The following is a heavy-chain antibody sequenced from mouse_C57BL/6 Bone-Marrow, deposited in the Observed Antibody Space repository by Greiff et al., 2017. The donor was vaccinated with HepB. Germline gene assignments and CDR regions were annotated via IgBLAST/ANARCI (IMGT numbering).Heavy chain of an antibody. J-gene: IGHJ3*01. CDR2: IYPGDGDT. D-gene: IGHD2-14*01. CDR1: GYAFSSSW. CDR3: ARLPPLYRSFAY. V-gene: IGHV1-80*01. Sequence: VQLQQSGAELVKPGASVKISCKASGYAFSSSWMNWVKQRPGKGLEWIGQIYPGDGDTNYNGKFRGKATLTADKSSSPASMQLSSLTSEDSAVYFFARLPPLYRSFAYWGQGTLVTVSA.